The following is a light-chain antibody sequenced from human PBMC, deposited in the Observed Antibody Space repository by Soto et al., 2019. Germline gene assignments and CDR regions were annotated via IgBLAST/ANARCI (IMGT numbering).Light chain of an antibody. CDR2: EVS. V-gene: IGLV2-14*01. Sequence: QSVLTQPASVSGSPGQSITISCTGTSSDVGGYKYVSWYQQHPGKAPKLMIYEVSHRPSGVSNRFSGSKSGNTASLTISGLQAEDEADYYCSSYTRSSKVVVGGGTQLTVL. J-gene: IGLJ2*01. CDR1: SSDVGGYKY. CDR3: SSYTRSSKVV.